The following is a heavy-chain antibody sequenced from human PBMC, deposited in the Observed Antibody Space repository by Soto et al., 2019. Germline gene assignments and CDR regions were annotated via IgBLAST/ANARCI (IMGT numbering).Heavy chain of an antibody. Sequence: GGALRLSCGASDFSLIPYWMHWVRQVPGRGLEWVARLSSDGFGAAYADSVKGRFFISRDIARNTLSLQMNSLRADDTAVYYCARDLGGPDYWGRGTSVTAPQ. V-gene: IGHV3-74*03. J-gene: IGHJ4*02. D-gene: IGHD3-16*01. CDR3: ARDLGGPDY. CDR2: LSSDGFGA. CDR1: DFSLIPYW.